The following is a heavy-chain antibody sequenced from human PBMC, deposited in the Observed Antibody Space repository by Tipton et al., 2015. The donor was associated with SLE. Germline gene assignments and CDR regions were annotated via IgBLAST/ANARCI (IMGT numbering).Heavy chain of an antibody. CDR1: GGSISSVSYY. Sequence: TLSLTCTVSGGSISSVSYYWSWIRQPAGKGLEWIGYIYTSGNTNYNPPLKSRVTISVDTSKSQFSLNLTSVTAADTAVYYCARGRDIYTYTWFAPWGQGTLVTVS. CDR2: IYTSGNT. V-gene: IGHV4-61*09. CDR3: ARGRDIYTYTWFAP. D-gene: IGHD2-15*01. J-gene: IGHJ5*02.